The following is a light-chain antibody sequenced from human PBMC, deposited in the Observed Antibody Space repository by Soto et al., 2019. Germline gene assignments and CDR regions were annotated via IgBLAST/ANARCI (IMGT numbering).Light chain of an antibody. CDR3: QRRSNWPSYT. V-gene: IGKV3-11*01. Sequence: EIVLTQSPATLYLSPGERDTLSCRASQSVSSYLAWYQQKPGHAPRLLIYDASNRATGIPARFSGSGSGKDFTLTSSSLEPEDFAVYYGQRRSNWPSYTFGKGTKLEIK. CDR1: QSVSSY. J-gene: IGKJ2*01. CDR2: DAS.